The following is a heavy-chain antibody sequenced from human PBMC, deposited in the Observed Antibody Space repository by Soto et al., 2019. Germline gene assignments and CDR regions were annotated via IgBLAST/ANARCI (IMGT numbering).Heavy chain of an antibody. CDR1: GDTDTNYV. V-gene: IGHV1-69*13. Sequence: SVKVSCKASGDTDTNYVISWVRQAPGQGLEWMGGIFPKFGTTYSAQKLQDRLTVTADESTSTVYMQLSSLRLDDTAVYYCEAEMTFGKLSVVWGQGTTVTVSS. CDR2: IFPKFGTT. CDR3: EAEMTFGKLSVV. D-gene: IGHD3-16*02. J-gene: IGHJ6*02.